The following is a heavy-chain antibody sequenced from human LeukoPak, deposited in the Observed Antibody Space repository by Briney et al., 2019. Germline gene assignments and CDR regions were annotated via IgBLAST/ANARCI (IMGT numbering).Heavy chain of an antibody. V-gene: IGHV3-23*01. CDR3: AKDASSLSLNYGMDV. D-gene: IGHD2-15*01. Sequence: GGSLRLSCAASGFTFSVYAMTWVRQAPGKGLEWVSAISGSGGSTYYADSVKGRFTISRDNSKNTLYLQMNSLRAEDTAVYYCAKDASSLSLNYGMDVWGQGTTVTVSS. CDR1: GFTFSVYA. CDR2: ISGSGGST. J-gene: IGHJ6*02.